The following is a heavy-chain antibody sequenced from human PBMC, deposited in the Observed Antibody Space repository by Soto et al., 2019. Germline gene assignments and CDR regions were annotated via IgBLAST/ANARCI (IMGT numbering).Heavy chain of an antibody. CDR3: ARVYSSGWYPDY. D-gene: IGHD6-19*01. CDR1: GSTFSSYS. Sequence: GSLRLSCAASGSTFSSYSMNWVRQAPGKGLEWVSSISSSSSYIYYADSVKGRFTISRDNAKNSLYLQMNSLRAEDTAVYYCARVYSSGWYPDYWGQGTLVTVSS. J-gene: IGHJ4*02. CDR2: ISSSSSYI. V-gene: IGHV3-21*01.